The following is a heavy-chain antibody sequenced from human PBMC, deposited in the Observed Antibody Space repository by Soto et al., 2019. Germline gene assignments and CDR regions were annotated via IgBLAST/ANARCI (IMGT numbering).Heavy chain of an antibody. J-gene: IGHJ4*02. Sequence: PGGSLRLSCAASGFPFSSYAMSWVRQAPGKGLEWVSAISSSSSYIYYADSVKGRFTISRDNAKNSLYLQMNSLRAEDTAVYYCARSRYCSSTSCYAIDYWGQGTLVTVSS. D-gene: IGHD2-2*01. CDR2: ISSSSSYI. CDR1: GFPFSSYA. V-gene: IGHV3-21*01. CDR3: ARSRYCSSTSCYAIDY.